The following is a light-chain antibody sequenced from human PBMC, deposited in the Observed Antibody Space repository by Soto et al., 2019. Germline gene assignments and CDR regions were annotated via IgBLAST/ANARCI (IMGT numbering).Light chain of an antibody. Sequence: QSALTQPASVSGSPGQSITISCTGTSSDIGSYNHVSWYQQHPGKAPKLMIYEVSNRPSGVSNRFSGSKSGNTASLTISGLQAEDEADYYCSSYTSSSTVFGSGTQLTVL. CDR1: SSDIGSYNH. CDR2: EVS. J-gene: IGLJ7*01. CDR3: SSYTSSSTV. V-gene: IGLV2-14*01.